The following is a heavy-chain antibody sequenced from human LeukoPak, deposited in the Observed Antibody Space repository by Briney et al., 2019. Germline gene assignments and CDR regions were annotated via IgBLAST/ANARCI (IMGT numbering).Heavy chain of an antibody. V-gene: IGHV3-7*04. J-gene: IGHJ4*02. Sequence: GGSLRLSCAASGFPFSSYWMSWVRQAPGKGLEWVANIKQGGSEKFYVDSVTGRFTISRDNAKNSLYLQMNSLRVEDTAVYYCARVRGDYNFDYWGQGTLVTVSS. CDR1: GFPFSSYW. D-gene: IGHD4-11*01. CDR2: IKQGGSEK. CDR3: ARVRGDYNFDY.